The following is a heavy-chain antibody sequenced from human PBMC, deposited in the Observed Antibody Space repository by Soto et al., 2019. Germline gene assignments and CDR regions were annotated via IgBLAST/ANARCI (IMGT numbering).Heavy chain of an antibody. CDR3: ARQSPQTYQRYYMDV. J-gene: IGHJ6*03. CDR1: GGSISSSSYY. D-gene: IGHD2-2*01. Sequence: PSETLSLTCTVSGGSISSSSYYWGWIRQPPGKGLEWIGSIYYSGSTYYNPSLKSRVTISVDTSKNQFSLKLSSVTAADTAVYYCARQSPQTYQRYYMDVWGTGTTVTVSS. V-gene: IGHV4-39*01. CDR2: IYYSGST.